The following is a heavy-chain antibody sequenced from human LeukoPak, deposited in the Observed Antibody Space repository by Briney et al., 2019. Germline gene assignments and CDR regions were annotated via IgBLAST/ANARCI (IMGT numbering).Heavy chain of an antibody. D-gene: IGHD6-19*01. V-gene: IGHV3-21*01. CDR2: TSSSSSYI. CDR1: GFTFSSYS. CDR3: ARISSGWYERSALFDY. J-gene: IGHJ4*02. Sequence: GGSLRLSCAASGFTFSSYSMNWVRQAPGKGLEWVSSTSSSSSYIYYADSVKGRFTISRDNAKNSLYLQMNSLRAEDTAVYYCARISSGWYERSALFDYWGQGTLVTVSS.